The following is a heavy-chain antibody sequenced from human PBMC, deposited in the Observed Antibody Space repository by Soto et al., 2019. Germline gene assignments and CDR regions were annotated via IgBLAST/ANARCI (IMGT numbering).Heavy chain of an antibody. V-gene: IGHV4-34*01. CDR2: INHSGST. CDR3: ARLLPSAWPMVRGVLGCFVY. Sequence: QVQLQQWGAGLLKPSETLSLTCAVYGGSFSGYYWSWIRQPPGKGLEWIGEINHSGSTNYNPSLKRRFTVSVDTSRNQFSLKLSSVTAADTAVYYCARLLPSAWPMVRGVLGCFVYWGQGTLVTVSS. J-gene: IGHJ4*02. CDR1: GGSFSGYY. D-gene: IGHD3-10*01.